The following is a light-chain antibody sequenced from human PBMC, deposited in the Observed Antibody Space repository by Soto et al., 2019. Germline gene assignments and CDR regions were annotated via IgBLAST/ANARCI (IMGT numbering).Light chain of an antibody. CDR2: ANI. CDR3: QSYDSTLSARYV. V-gene: IGLV1-40*01. J-gene: IGLJ1*01. CDR1: SSNIGAGYD. Sequence: QSVLTQPPSVSGAPGQRGTISCTGSSSNIGAGYDVHWYQQRPGAAPKLLISANINRPSVVPDRFSGSKSGTSASLAITGLQADDEGDYYCQSYDSTLSARYVFGTGTQLTVL.